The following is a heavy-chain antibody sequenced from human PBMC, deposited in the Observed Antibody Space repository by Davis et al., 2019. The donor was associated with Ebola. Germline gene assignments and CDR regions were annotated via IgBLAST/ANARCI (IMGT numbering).Heavy chain of an antibody. J-gene: IGHJ4*02. Sequence: SETLSLTCTVSGGSISSYYWSWIRQPPGKGLEWIGEVNHRGSTNYNPSLKSRVTISLDTSKNQFSLKLSSVTAADTAVYYCSTDYGASWGQGTLVTVSS. V-gene: IGHV4-34*01. CDR3: STDYGAS. CDR2: VNHRGST. CDR1: GGSISSYY. D-gene: IGHD4/OR15-4a*01.